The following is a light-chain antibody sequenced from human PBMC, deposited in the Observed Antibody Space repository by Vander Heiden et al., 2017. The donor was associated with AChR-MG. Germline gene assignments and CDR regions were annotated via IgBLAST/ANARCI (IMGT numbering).Light chain of an antibody. J-gene: IGLJ2*01. CDR2: EVS. CDR3: CSYAGSSNVV. Sequence: QSPLTHPASVSRSPGQSFTISCTGTSSDVGSYNLVSWYQQHPGKAPNLMIYEVSKRPSGVSNRFSGYKSGNTASLTISGLQAEDEADYYCCSYAGSSNVVFGGGTKLTVL. V-gene: IGLV2-23*02. CDR1: SSDVGSYNL.